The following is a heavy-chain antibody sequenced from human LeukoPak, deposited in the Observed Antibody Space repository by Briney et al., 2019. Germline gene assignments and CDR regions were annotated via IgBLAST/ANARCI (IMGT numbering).Heavy chain of an antibody. CDR2: ISANNGNT. D-gene: IGHD1-26*01. V-gene: IGHV1-18*01. CDR1: GYTFTSYG. CDR3: ARGASGPKDY. J-gene: IGHJ4*02. Sequence: ASVKVSCKASGYTFTSYGISWVRQAPGQGLEWMGWISANNGNTYYAQKFQGRVTMTTDTSTSTAYMELRSLTPDDTAVYYCARGASGPKDYWGQGTLVTISS.